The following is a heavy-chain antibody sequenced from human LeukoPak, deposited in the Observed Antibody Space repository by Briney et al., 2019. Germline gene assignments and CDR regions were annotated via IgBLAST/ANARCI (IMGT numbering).Heavy chain of an antibody. CDR2: IGTAGDT. Sequence: GGSLRLSCAASGFTFSSYDMHWVRQATGKGLEWVSAIGTAGDTYYPGSVKGRFTISRENAKNSLYLQMNSLRARDTAVYYCARENGSGSYYDYWGQGTLVTVSS. CDR3: ARENGSGSYYDY. J-gene: IGHJ4*02. CDR1: GFTFSSYD. D-gene: IGHD3-10*01. V-gene: IGHV3-13*01.